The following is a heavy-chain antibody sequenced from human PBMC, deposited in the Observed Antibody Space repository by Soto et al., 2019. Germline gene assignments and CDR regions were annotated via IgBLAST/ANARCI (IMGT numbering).Heavy chain of an antibody. J-gene: IGHJ6*02. CDR2: IWYDGSKK. CDR3: ARDASYYSLWSGYYPSRNGMDV. D-gene: IGHD3-3*01. CDR1: GFTFSSFG. V-gene: IGHV3-33*01. Sequence: QVQVVESGGGVVQPGRSLRLSCAASGFTFSSFGMHWVRQAPGKGLERVSLIWYDGSKKSYGDSVKGRFTISRDNSRNTVYLQMNSLRADDTAVYYCARDASYYSLWSGYYPSRNGMDVWGQGTTVTLSS.